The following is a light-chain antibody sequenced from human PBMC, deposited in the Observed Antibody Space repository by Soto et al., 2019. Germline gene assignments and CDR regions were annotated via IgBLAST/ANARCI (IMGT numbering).Light chain of an antibody. CDR3: QQSHSSPLT. CDR1: QTISTY. CDR2: AAS. Sequence: DIQMTQSPSSLSGSLGDTVTITCRASQTISTYFNWYQQRPGRAPYLIIYAASILQNGVPSRFSGGGSGTDFTLTISGLQAEDFATYYCQQSHSSPLTFGGGTKVDIK. J-gene: IGKJ4*01. V-gene: IGKV1-39*01.